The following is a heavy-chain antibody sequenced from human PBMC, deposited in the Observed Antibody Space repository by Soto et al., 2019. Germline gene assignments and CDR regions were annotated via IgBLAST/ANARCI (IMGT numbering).Heavy chain of an antibody. CDR3: AKDISSLTSNFDN. CDR2: ISWNSGNI. D-gene: IGHD2-15*01. CDR1: GFTFDDYA. Sequence: EVQLVESGGGLVQPGRSLRLSCAASGFTFDDYAMHWVRQAPGKGLEWVSGISWNSGNIGYADSVKGRFTISRDNGKNSLYLQMNSLRAEDTAFYYCAKDISSLTSNFDNWGQGTLVTDSS. V-gene: IGHV3-9*01. J-gene: IGHJ4*02.